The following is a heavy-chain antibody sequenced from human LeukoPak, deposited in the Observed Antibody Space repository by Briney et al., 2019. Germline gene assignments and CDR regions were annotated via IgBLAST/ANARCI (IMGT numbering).Heavy chain of an antibody. CDR3: AGGRGIAARPGY. Sequence: SETLSLTCAVSGYSISSGYYWGWIRQPPGKGLEWIGSIYHSGSTYYNPSLRSRVTISVDTSKNQFSLKLSSVTAADTAVYYCAGGRGIAARPGYWGQGTLVTVSS. CDR1: GYSISSGYY. D-gene: IGHD6-6*01. CDR2: IYHSGST. V-gene: IGHV4-38-2*01. J-gene: IGHJ4*02.